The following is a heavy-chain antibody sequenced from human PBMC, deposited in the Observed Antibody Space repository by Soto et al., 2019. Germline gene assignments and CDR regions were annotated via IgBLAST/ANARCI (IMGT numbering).Heavy chain of an antibody. V-gene: IGHV3-49*04. J-gene: IGHJ4*03. CDR3: ARGGTAPSGSYSY. CDR2: IRGKAYGGTT. D-gene: IGHD1-26*01. CDR1: GFTFGDYT. Sequence: HPGGSLRLSCTTSGFTFGDYTMSWVRQAPGKGLEWVGFIRGKAYGGTTQYAASVRGRFAISRDDSKRIAYLQMNSLKTEDTAVYYCARGGTAPSGSYSYWGHGTLVTVSS.